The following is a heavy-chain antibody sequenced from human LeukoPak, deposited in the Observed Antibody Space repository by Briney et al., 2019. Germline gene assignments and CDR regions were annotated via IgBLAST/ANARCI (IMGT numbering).Heavy chain of an antibody. J-gene: IGHJ4*02. CDR1: GYTLIQLA. D-gene: IGHD2-2*01. V-gene: IGHV1-24*01. CDR3: ATEGSISASGFDS. Sequence: ASVTVSCTVAGYTLIQLAVHWVRQAPGKGLEWMGGFNPENGEIIYAQSLEGRVAMTEDTSKDTAYMELSSLRSEDTAVYYCATEGSISASGFDSWGQGTLVTVSS. CDR2: FNPENGEI.